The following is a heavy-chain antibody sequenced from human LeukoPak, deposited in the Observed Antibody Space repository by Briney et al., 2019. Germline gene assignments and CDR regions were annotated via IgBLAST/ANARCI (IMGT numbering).Heavy chain of an antibody. J-gene: IGHJ4*02. V-gene: IGHV4-38-2*01. CDR2: SYHGRST. CDR1: GYSFSSGSN. CDR3: ARVVRYFDSLPISSYYFGY. D-gene: IGHD3-9*01. Sequence: PSETLSLTCAVSGYSFSSGSNWGGSRQPPGRGGWGIGRSYHGRSTYYTPSLKSRVTISIDTSKSQFSLKMSSVTGANTAVYDCARVVRYFDSLPISSYYFGYWGQGNLVTVSS.